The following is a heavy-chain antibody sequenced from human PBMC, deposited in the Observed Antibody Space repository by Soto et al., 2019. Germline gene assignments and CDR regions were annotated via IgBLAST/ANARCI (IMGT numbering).Heavy chain of an antibody. CDR3: ARSLLDEYSSSWRSAYYGMDV. CDR2: INPNSGGT. V-gene: IGHV1-2*02. D-gene: IGHD6-13*01. Sequence: QVQLVQSGTEVKKPGASVKVSCKASGFTFSAYYIYWVRQAPGQGLEWIGWINPNSGGTNNAQKFQGRDTMTRDTSTSTVYMELSALIPDDTAVYYCARSLLDEYSSSWRSAYYGMDVWGQGTTVTVSS. J-gene: IGHJ6*02. CDR1: GFTFSAYY.